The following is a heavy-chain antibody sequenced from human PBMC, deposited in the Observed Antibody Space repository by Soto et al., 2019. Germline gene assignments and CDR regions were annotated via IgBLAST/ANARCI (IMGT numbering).Heavy chain of an antibody. Sequence: SGTLSLTCTASGGSISISFWSWTLQPQGKGLEWIGYIYYSGSTYYNPSLKSRVTISVDRSKNQFSLKLSSVTAADTAVYYCARAIVVVPAATNWFDPWGQGTLVTVSS. CDR1: GGSISISF. V-gene: IGHV4-59*12. CDR2: IYYSGST. D-gene: IGHD2-2*01. CDR3: ARAIVVVPAATNWFDP. J-gene: IGHJ5*02.